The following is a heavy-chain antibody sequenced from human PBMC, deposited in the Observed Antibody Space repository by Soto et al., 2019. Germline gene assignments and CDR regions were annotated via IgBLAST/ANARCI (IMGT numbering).Heavy chain of an antibody. Sequence: PGGSLRLSCAASEFTFSNYAMSWVRQAPGKGLEWVSAISYGGGTTYYADSVKGRFTISRDNSKNTLYLQMNSLRAEDTAVYYCAVEQCDWFDPWGQGTLVTVSS. J-gene: IGHJ5*02. V-gene: IGHV3-23*01. CDR1: EFTFSNYA. D-gene: IGHD2-21*01. CDR3: AVEQCDWFDP. CDR2: ISYGGGTT.